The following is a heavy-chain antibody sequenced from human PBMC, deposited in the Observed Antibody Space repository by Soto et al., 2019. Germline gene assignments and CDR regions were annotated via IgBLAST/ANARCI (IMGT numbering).Heavy chain of an antibody. Sequence: QVQLVQSGAEVKKPGASVKVSCKASGYTFTGYYMHWVRQAPGQGLEWMGWINPNSGGTNYAQKFQGWVTMTRDTSISTAHMELGRLRSDDTAVYCCARAGLRAAPGTTEPYYFDYWGQGTLVTVSS. D-gene: IGHD6-13*01. CDR3: ARAGLRAAPGTTEPYYFDY. J-gene: IGHJ4*02. CDR2: INPNSGGT. V-gene: IGHV1-2*04. CDR1: GYTFTGYY.